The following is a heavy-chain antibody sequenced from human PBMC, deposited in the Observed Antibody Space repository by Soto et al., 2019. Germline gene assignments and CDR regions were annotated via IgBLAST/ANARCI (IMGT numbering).Heavy chain of an antibody. Sequence: QVQLVQSGAEVKKPGASVQVSCKASGYTFTSYGVTWVRQAPGQGLEWMGISAHNGNTNYAQKFQGRVTMTTDTSTSTAYMELRSLRSYDTAVYYCARVEDYFDSSGYTHWGQGTLVTVSS. CDR2: ISAHNGNT. CDR3: ARVEDYFDSSGYTH. J-gene: IGHJ4*02. D-gene: IGHD3-22*01. V-gene: IGHV1-18*04. CDR1: GYTFTSYG.